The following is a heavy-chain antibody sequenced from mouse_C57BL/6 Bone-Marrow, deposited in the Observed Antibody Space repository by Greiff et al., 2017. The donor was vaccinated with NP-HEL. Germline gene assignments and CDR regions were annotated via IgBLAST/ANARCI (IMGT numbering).Heavy chain of an antibody. CDR3: ARRANDDDY. J-gene: IGHJ2*01. D-gene: IGHD2-3*01. CDR2: IDPSDSYT. CDR1: GYTFTSYW. Sequence: VQLQQPGAELVRPGTSVKLSCKASGYTFTSYWMHWVKQRPGQGLEWIGVIDPSDSYTNYNQKFKGKATLTVDTSSSTAYMQLSSLTSEDSAVYYCARRANDDDYWGQGTTLTVSS. V-gene: IGHV1-59*01.